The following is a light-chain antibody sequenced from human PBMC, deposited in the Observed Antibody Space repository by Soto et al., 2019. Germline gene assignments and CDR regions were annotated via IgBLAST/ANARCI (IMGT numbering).Light chain of an antibody. CDR1: QSINNW. CDR3: QQYKRYSLT. V-gene: IGKV1-5*01. CDR2: DAF. Sequence: DIQMTQSPSTLSVSVGDRVTITCRASQSINNWLAWYQQKPGKAPKLLIYDAFSLESGVPLRFSGSGSGTELTLTISILQADDSATYYYQQYKRYSLTFGGGTKVEIK. J-gene: IGKJ4*01.